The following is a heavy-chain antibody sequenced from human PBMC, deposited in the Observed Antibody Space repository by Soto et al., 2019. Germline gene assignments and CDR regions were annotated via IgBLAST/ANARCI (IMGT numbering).Heavy chain of an antibody. CDR2: IYYSGST. D-gene: IGHD1-26*01. CDR1: GGSVSSGSYY. Sequence: QVKLQESGPGLVKPSETLSLTCTVSGGSVSSGSYYWSWIRQPPGKGLEWIGYIYYSGSTKYNPSLKSRVTISVDTSKNQFSLKLSSVTAADTAVYYWARAGLGDGSDYWGQGTLVTVSS. CDR3: ARAGLGDGSDY. J-gene: IGHJ4*02. V-gene: IGHV4-61*01.